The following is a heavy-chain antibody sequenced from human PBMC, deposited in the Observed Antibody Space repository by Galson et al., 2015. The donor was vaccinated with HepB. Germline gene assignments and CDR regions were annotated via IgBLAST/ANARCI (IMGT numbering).Heavy chain of an antibody. CDR3: TTDREGWGTTSRD. D-gene: IGHD3-16*01. CDR1: GFTFSSYA. V-gene: IGHV3-23*01. Sequence: SLRLSCAASGFTFSSYAMSWVRQAPGKGLEWVSAISGSGGSTYYADSVKGRFTTSRDNAKNSLYLQMNSLRAEDTAVYYCTTDREGWGTTSRDWGQGTLVTVSS. CDR2: ISGSGGST. J-gene: IGHJ4*02.